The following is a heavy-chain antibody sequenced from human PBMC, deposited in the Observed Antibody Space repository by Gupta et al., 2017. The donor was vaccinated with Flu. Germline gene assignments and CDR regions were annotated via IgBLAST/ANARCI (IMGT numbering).Heavy chain of an antibody. CDR1: GFPFSNYD. CDR2: ITNTGDT. D-gene: IGHD2-15*01. V-gene: IGHV3-13*01. J-gene: IGHJ4*02. CDR3: ARVIRDDRGWFHFDF. Sequence: EVQLVESGGGLVQPGGSLRLSCAASGFPFSNYDMHWVRQATGKGLEWVSAITNTGDTFYPASVRGRFTVSREDAKSSLSLQMNSLRAGDTAVYYCARVIRDDRGWFHFDFWGQGTLVTVSS.